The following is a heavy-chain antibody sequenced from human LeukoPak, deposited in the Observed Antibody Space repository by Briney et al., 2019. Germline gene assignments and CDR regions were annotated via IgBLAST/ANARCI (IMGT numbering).Heavy chain of an antibody. Sequence: PSETLSLTCAVYGGSFSGYYWSWIRQPPGKGLEWIGEINHSGSTNYNPSLKSRVTISVDTSKNQFSLKLSSVTAADTAVYYCARDGAAGTIFLAYWGQGTLVTVSS. CDR3: ARDGAAGTIFLAY. CDR2: INHSGST. V-gene: IGHV4-34*01. D-gene: IGHD6-13*01. J-gene: IGHJ4*02. CDR1: GGSFSGYY.